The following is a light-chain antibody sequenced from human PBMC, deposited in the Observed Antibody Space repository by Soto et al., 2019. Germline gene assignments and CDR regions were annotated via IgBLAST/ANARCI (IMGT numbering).Light chain of an antibody. J-gene: IGKJ4*01. V-gene: IGKV1-5*03. CDR1: QSIRSW. Sequence: IQIAQSPSTPSASVGDRVTNNFRASQSIRSWLAWYQQKPGKAPRLLIYKASSLESGVPSRFSGSGSGTEFTLTISSLQPDDSATYYCQQYDSYCTFGGGTKVDIK. CDR2: KAS. CDR3: QQYDSYCT.